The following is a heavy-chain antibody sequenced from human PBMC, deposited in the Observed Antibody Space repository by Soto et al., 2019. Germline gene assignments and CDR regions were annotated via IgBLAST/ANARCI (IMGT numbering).Heavy chain of an antibody. CDR3: AKGGLSRSSDAFDF. J-gene: IGHJ3*01. V-gene: IGHV3-23*01. Sequence: GGSLRLSCAASGFTFSNYAMSWVRQAPGKGLEWVSAISGSGGSTYYADSVKGRFTITRDNSKNTLHLQMNSLSDEDTAVYYCAKGGLSRSSDAFDFWGQGTMVTVSS. CDR2: ISGSGGST. D-gene: IGHD6-6*01. CDR1: GFTFSNYA.